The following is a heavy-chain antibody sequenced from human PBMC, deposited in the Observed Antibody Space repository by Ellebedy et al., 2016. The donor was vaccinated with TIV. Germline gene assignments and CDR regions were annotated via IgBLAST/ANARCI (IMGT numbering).Heavy chain of an antibody. J-gene: IGHJ4*02. CDR1: GFTFGDYA. CDR2: IRSKAYGGTT. D-gene: IGHD5-18*01. V-gene: IGHV3-49*03. Sequence: GESLKISCTASGFTFGDYAMSWFRQAPGKGLEWVGFIRSKAYGGTTEYAASVKGRFTISRDDSKRIAYLQMNSLKTEETAVYYCTRDWSVDTAMAAGYWGQGTLVTVSS. CDR3: TRDWSVDTAMAAGY.